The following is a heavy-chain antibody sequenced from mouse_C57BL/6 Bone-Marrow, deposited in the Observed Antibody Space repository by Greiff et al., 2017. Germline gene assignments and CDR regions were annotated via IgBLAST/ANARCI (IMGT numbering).Heavy chain of an antibody. CDR3: ARYNGYYQYYFDY. J-gene: IGHJ2*01. CDR1: GYTFTSYW. V-gene: IGHV1-64*01. D-gene: IGHD2-3*01. Sequence: VHVKQPGAELVKPGASVKLSCKASGYTFTSYWMHWVKQWPGQGLEWIGMIHPNSGSTNYNEKFKSKATLTVDKSSSTAYMQLSSLTSEDSAVYYCARYNGYYQYYFDYWGQGTTLTVSS. CDR2: IHPNSGST.